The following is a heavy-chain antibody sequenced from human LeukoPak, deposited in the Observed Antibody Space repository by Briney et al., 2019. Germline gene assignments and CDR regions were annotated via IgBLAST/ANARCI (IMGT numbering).Heavy chain of an antibody. V-gene: IGHV4-34*01. CDR3: ARHYDSSGYYYLLGGGLDY. CDR2: INDSGST. D-gene: IGHD3-22*01. CDR1: GGSFSGYC. Sequence: PSETLSLTCAVCGGSFSGYCWSWIRQAPGKGMEWIGEINDSGSTNYNPSLKSRVTISVDTSKNQFSLKLSSVTAADTAVYYCARHYDSSGYYYLLGGGLDYWGQGTLVTVSS. J-gene: IGHJ4*02.